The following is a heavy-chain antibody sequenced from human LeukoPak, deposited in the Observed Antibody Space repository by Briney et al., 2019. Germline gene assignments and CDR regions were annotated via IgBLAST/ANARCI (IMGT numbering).Heavy chain of an antibody. V-gene: IGHV3-30*02. CDR2: IRFDGGDT. D-gene: IGHD6-6*01. CDR3: ARGPASIAARPGYYFDY. J-gene: IGHJ4*02. Sequence: GGSLRLSCTASGFTFSGSAFQWFRKAPGKGLEWVAFIRFDGGDTYYAGSVKGRFTISRDNSKNTLYLQMNSLRAEDTAVYYCARGPASIAARPGYYFDYWGQGTLVTVSS. CDR1: GFTFSGSA.